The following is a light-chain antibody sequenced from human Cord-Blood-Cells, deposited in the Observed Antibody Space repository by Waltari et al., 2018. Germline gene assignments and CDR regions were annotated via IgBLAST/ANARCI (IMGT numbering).Light chain of an antibody. CDR2: DVR. V-gene: IGLV2-14*01. J-gene: IGLJ1*01. CDR1: SSDVGGYNY. Sequence: HSALTQPASVSGSPGQSITIPCTGTSSDVGGYNYVSWYQQHTGKAPKLMIYDVRKRPSGVSNRFSGSKSGNTGSLTISGLQAEDEADYYCSSYTSSSTEVFGTGTKVTVL. CDR3: SSYTSSSTEV.